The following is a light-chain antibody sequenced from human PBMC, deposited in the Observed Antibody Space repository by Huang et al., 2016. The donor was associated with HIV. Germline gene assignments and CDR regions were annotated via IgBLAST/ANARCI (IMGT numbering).Light chain of an antibody. J-gene: IGKJ1*01. V-gene: IGKV1-39*01. Sequence: DTQMTQSPSSLSASVGDRVTITCRASQTISTYLNWYQQQLGKAPKLLIYGASSLQSGVPSRFIGSGSGTDFTLTIRSLQREDFATYFCQQSYSTPWTFGQGTKVEIK. CDR1: QTISTY. CDR2: GAS. CDR3: QQSYSTPWT.